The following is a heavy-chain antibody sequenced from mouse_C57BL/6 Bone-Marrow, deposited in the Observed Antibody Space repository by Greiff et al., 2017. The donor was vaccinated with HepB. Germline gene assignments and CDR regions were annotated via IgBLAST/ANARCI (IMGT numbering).Heavy chain of an antibody. V-gene: IGHV1-81*01. Sequence: QVQLQQSGAELARPGASVKLSCKASGYTFTSYGISWVKQRTGQGLEWIGEIYPRSGNTYYNEKFKGKATLTADKSSSTAYMELRSLTSEDSAVYFCARRSDYGPYYAMDYWGQGTSVTVSS. D-gene: IGHD1-1*01. J-gene: IGHJ4*01. CDR2: IYPRSGNT. CDR3: ARRSDYGPYYAMDY. CDR1: GYTFTSYG.